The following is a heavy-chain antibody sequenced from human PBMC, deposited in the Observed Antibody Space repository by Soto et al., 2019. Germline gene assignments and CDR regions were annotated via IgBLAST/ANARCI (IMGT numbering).Heavy chain of an antibody. V-gene: IGHV3-7*01. CDR1: GFTFSSYW. D-gene: IGHD3-22*01. J-gene: IGHJ4*02. CDR3: AREPSYLDYYDSSGYYDY. Sequence: GGSLSLSCAASGFTFSSYWMSWVRQAPGKGLEWVANIKQDGSEKYYVDSVKGRFTISRDNAKNSLYLQMNSLRAEDTAVYYCAREPSYLDYYDSSGYYDYWGQGTLVTVSS. CDR2: IKQDGSEK.